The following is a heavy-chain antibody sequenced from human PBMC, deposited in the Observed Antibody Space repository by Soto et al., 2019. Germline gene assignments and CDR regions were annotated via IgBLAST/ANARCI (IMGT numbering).Heavy chain of an antibody. J-gene: IGHJ3*02. D-gene: IGHD2-8*02. CDR1: GFTFSTYS. CDR3: ARAWCDKPRDALDI. V-gene: IGHV3-48*02. Sequence: EVQLVESGGDLVQPGGSLRLSCAASGFTFSTYSMNWVRQAPGKGLEWVSYISSSSSTIYYADSVKGRFTISRDNAKNSLYLQMNSLRDEDAAVYYCARAWCDKPRDALDIWGRGTMVTVSS. CDR2: ISSSSSTI.